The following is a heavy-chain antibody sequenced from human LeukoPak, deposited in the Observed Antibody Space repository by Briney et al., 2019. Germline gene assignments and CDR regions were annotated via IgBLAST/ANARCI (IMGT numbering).Heavy chain of an antibody. D-gene: IGHD4-17*01. CDR2: ISSSGSTI. J-gene: IGHJ4*02. V-gene: IGHV3-48*03. CDR3: ARGAPTVTPTPFDY. Sequence: TGGSLRLSCAASGFTFSTYEMNWVRQAPGKGLEWVSYISSSGSTIFYADSVKGRFTISRDNAKNSLYLQMNSLRAEDTAVYYCARGAPTVTPTPFDYWGQGTLVTVSS. CDR1: GFTFSTYE.